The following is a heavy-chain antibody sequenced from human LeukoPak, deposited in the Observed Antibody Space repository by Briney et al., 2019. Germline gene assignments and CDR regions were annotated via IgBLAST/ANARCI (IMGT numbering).Heavy chain of an antibody. J-gene: IGHJ6*03. V-gene: IGHV3-30*02. CDR1: GFTFSSYA. CDR2: IRYDGSRK. D-gene: IGHD6-19*01. CDR3: ARGNSAGWYEYMDV. Sequence: GGSLRLSCAASGFTFSSYAMHWVRQAPGKGLEWVSFIRYDGSRKYYADSVKGRFTISRDNSKNTLDLQMSSLRTGDTAVYYCARGNSAGWYEYMDVWGKGTTVTVSS.